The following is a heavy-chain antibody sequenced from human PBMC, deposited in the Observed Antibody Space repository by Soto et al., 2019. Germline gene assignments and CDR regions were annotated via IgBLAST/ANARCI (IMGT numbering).Heavy chain of an antibody. CDR2: IYPGDSDT. V-gene: IGHV5-51*01. CDR3: ASLGIAVAGTSPAYYYYYGMDV. J-gene: IGHJ6*02. CDR1: GYSFISYW. Sequence: GESLKISCKGSGYSFISYWSGWVRQMPGKGLEWMGIIYPGDSDTRYSPSFQGQVTISADKSISTAYLQWSSLKASDTAMYYCASLGIAVAGTSPAYYYYYGMDVWGQGTTVTVSS. D-gene: IGHD6-19*01.